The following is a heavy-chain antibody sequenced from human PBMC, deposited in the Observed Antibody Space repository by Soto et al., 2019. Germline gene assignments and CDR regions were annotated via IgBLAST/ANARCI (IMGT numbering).Heavy chain of an antibody. D-gene: IGHD6-13*01. Sequence: GGSLRLSCAASGFTFSGYAMTWVRQAPGKGLEWVSVISSNGGNIFYADSVKGRFTISRDNSKNTLYLQMNSLRAEDTALYYCAKLDSTSPYKGYFQQWGQGILVTVSS. CDR2: ISSNGGNI. V-gene: IGHV3-23*01. J-gene: IGHJ1*01. CDR1: GFTFSGYA. CDR3: AKLDSTSPYKGYFQQ.